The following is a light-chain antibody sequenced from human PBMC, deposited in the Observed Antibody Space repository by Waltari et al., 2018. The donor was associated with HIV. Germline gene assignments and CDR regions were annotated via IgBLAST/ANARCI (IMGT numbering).Light chain of an antibody. CDR2: VDT. Sequence: QSVLTQPPSVSGAPGQRVTISCTGSSSNIGTHHDVHWYQQLPGTAPKLLIYVDTNRPSEIPDRFSGSKSGTSASLTITGLQAEDEADYYCQSYDSSLGVVFGGGTKLTVL. CDR3: QSYDSSLGVV. V-gene: IGLV1-40*01. CDR1: SSNIGTHHD. J-gene: IGLJ2*01.